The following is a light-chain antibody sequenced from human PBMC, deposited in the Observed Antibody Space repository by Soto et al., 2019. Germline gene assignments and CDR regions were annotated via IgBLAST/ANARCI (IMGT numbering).Light chain of an antibody. CDR2: GAS. CDR3: QQYDGSPPRCT. CDR1: QSVRSTY. Sequence: EIVLTQSPGTLSLSPGERATLSCRTSQSVRSTYLAWYQQKPGQAPRLLIYGASSRATGIPDRFSGSGSGTDFILTISRLEPEDFAVYYCQQYDGSPPRCTFGQGTKLEIK. V-gene: IGKV3-20*01. J-gene: IGKJ2*02.